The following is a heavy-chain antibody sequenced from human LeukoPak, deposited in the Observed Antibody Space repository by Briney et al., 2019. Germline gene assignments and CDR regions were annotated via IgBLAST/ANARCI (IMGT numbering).Heavy chain of an antibody. CDR2: IYYSGST. CDR3: ARRGIEVAGEGFDFDY. J-gene: IGHJ4*02. CDR1: GGSLSSSSYY. Sequence: SEPLSLTCNVSGGSLSSSSYYWGWIRQPPGKGPEWIGRIYYSGSTYYNPSLKSPATISVDTSKNQFSLKRSSETAADTAVYYCARRGIEVAGEGFDFDYWGQGTLVTVSS. D-gene: IGHD6-19*01. V-gene: IGHV4-39*01.